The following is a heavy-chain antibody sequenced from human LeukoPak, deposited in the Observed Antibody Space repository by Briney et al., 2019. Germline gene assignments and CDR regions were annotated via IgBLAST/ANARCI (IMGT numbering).Heavy chain of an antibody. Sequence: GGSLRLSCAASRFTFINYSMTWVRQAPGKGLEWVSSISTSSSYIYYADSVKGRFTISRDNAKNSLYLQMNSLRAEDTAVYYCARDRGGAYDFWSGYYTGYFDYWGQGTLVPVSS. CDR1: RFTFINYS. CDR3: ARDRGGAYDFWSGYYTGYFDY. CDR2: ISTSSSYI. V-gene: IGHV3-21*01. J-gene: IGHJ4*02. D-gene: IGHD3-3*01.